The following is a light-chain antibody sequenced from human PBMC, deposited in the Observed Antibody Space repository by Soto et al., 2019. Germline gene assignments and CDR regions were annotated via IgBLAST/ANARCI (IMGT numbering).Light chain of an antibody. CDR3: QQYYSLWT. Sequence: AIRMTQSPSSFSASTGDRVTITCRASQGISSYLAWYQQKPGKAPKLLIYAASTLQSGVPSRFSGSGSGTEFTLTTSCLQSEDFATYYCQQYYSLWTFGQGNKVEIK. CDR1: QGISSY. CDR2: AAS. J-gene: IGKJ1*01. V-gene: IGKV1-8*01.